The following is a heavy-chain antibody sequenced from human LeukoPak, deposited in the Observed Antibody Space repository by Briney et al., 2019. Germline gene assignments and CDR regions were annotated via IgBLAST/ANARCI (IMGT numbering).Heavy chain of an antibody. CDR3: AKGSRGSCSRTYCYPFDY. J-gene: IGHJ4*02. CDR1: GFTFSSYD. CDR2: ISSTGDTA. D-gene: IGHD2-2*01. V-gene: IGHV3-23*01. Sequence: GGSLRLSCAASGFTFSSYDMHWVRQAPGKGLEWVSAISSTGDTAYYADSVKGRFTISRDNSKNTLYLQMNRLRAEDTAVYYCAKGSRGSCSRTYCYPFDYWGQGTLVTVSS.